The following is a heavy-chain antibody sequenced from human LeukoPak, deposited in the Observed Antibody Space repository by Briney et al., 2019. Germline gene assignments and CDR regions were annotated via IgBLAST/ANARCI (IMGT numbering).Heavy chain of an antibody. CDR3: AREDSSSWSYYYYGMDV. V-gene: IGHV1-18*01. J-gene: IGHJ6*02. Sequence: ASVKVSCKASGYTFTSYGISWVRQAPGQGLEWMGWISAYNGNTNYAQKLQGRVTMTTVTSTSTAYMELRSLRSDDTAVYYCAREDSSSWSYYYYGMDVWGQGTTVTVSS. CDR2: ISAYNGNT. D-gene: IGHD6-13*01. CDR1: GYTFTSYG.